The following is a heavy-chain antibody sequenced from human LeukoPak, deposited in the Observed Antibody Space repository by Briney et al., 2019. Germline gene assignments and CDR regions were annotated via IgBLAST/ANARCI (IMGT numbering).Heavy chain of an antibody. CDR2: INHSGST. D-gene: IGHD6-6*01. CDR1: GGSFSGYH. V-gene: IGHV4-34*01. J-gene: IGHJ5*02. CDR3: ARSGSYSSSSGGRNWFDP. Sequence: SETLSLTCAVYGGSFSGYHWSWIRQPPGKGLEWIGEINHSGSTNYNPSLKSRVTISVDTSKNQFSLKLSSVTAADTAVYYCARSGSYSSSSGGRNWFDPWGQGTLVTVSS.